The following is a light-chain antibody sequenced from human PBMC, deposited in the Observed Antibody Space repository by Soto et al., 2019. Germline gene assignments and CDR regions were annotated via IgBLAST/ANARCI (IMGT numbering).Light chain of an antibody. Sequence: QSALTQPASVSGSPGQSIIISCTGTNRDVGGYNLFSWYQQYPDKAPKLIIYEGNKRPSGVSNRFSGSWSGDTASLTISGLQAEDEADYYCCARADTSSVLFGGGTKLTVL. CDR2: EGN. J-gene: IGLJ2*01. CDR1: NRDVGGYNL. V-gene: IGLV2-23*01. CDR3: CARADTSSVL.